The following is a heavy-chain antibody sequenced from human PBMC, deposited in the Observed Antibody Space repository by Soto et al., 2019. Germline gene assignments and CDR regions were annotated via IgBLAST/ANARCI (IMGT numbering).Heavy chain of an antibody. Sequence: PSETLSLTCTVSGGSISSGGYYSSSIRQHPGKGLEWIGYIYYSGSTYYNPSLKSRVTISVDTSKNQFSLKLSSVTAADTAVYYCARVCGGDCHYGMDVWGQGTTVTVSS. D-gene: IGHD2-21*02. CDR2: IYYSGST. CDR3: ARVCGGDCHYGMDV. CDR1: GGSISSGGYY. J-gene: IGHJ6*02. V-gene: IGHV4-31*03.